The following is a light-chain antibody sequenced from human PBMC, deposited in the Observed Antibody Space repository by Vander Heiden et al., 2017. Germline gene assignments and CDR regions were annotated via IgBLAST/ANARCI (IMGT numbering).Light chain of an antibody. Sequence: ELVMTQSPLTLSVSPGHRPTLSCRAPQRVRSILPWYTPTPGQAPRPPLFGAPARATEIPARFGCSGSGTEFTLTISSRQSEDFAVDYYQQYNNWPPLTFGGGTKVEIK. CDR1: QRVRSI. V-gene: IGKV3-15*01. CDR2: GAP. CDR3: QQYNNWPPLT. J-gene: IGKJ4*01.